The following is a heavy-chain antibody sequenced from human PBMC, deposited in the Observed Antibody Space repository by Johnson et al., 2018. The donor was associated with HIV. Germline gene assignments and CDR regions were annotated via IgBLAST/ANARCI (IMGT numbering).Heavy chain of an antibody. D-gene: IGHD1-26*01. V-gene: IGHV3-30*18. J-gene: IGHJ3*02. CDR2: ISYDGSNK. CDR1: GFTFSSYG. Sequence: QVQLVESGGGVVQPGRSLRLSCAASGFTFSSYGMHWVRQAPGKGLEWVAVISYDGSNKYYADSVKGRFTISRDNSKNTLHLQMNSLRAEDTAVYYCAKDAGWSIVGATDGRDAFDIWGQGAMVTVSS. CDR3: AKDAGWSIVGATDGRDAFDI.